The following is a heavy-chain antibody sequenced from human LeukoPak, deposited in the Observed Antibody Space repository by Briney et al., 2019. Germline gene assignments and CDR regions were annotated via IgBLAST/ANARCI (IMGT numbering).Heavy chain of an antibody. D-gene: IGHD3-3*01. CDR1: GGSFSGYY. CDR3: ARVTPEYDFWSGYYNYYYYYYMDV. CDR2: INHSGST. Sequence: ASETLSLTCAVYGGSFSGYYWSWIRQPPGKGLEWIGEINHSGSTNYNPSLKSRVTISVDTSKNQFSLKLSSVTAADTAVYYCARVTPEYDFWSGYYNYYYYYYMDVWGKGTTVTVSS. V-gene: IGHV4-34*01. J-gene: IGHJ6*03.